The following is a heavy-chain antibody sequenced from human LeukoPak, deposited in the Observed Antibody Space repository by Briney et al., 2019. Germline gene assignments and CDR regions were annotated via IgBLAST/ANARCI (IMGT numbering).Heavy chain of an antibody. V-gene: IGHV3-21*01. J-gene: IGHJ6*02. CDR1: GFTFSSYS. CDR2: ISSSSSYI. CDR3: ARVGGTHYYDSSGYYSGGYYGMDV. Sequence: PGGSLRLSCAASGFTFSSYSMNWVRQAPVKGLEWVSSISSSSSYIYYADSVKGRFTISRDNAKNSLYLQMNSLRAEDTAVYYCARVGGTHYYDSSGYYSGGYYGMDVWGQGTTVTVSS. D-gene: IGHD3-22*01.